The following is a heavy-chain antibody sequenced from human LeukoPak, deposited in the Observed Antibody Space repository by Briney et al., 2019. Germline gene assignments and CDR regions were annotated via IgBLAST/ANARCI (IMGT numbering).Heavy chain of an antibody. V-gene: IGHV1-46*01. D-gene: IGHD3-22*01. J-gene: IGHJ4*02. Sequence: ASVKVSCKVSGYTLTELSMHWVRQAPGKGLEWMGIINPSGGSTSYAQKFQGRVTMTRDTSTSTVYMELSSLRSEDTAVYYCARDLNSYYYDSSGYPDYWGQGTLVTVSS. CDR1: GYTLTELS. CDR3: ARDLNSYYYDSSGYPDY. CDR2: INPSGGST.